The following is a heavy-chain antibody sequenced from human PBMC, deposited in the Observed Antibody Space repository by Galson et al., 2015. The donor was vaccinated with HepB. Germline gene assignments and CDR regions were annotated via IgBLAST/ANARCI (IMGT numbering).Heavy chain of an antibody. CDR2: ISYDGDST. V-gene: IGHV3-30*18. CDR1: GFTFSNFG. Sequence: SLRLSCAASGFTFSNFGMHWVRQAPGKGPEWVAVISYDGDSTYYADSVKDRFTISRDNSKSTLTLQMNSLRAEDTAVYYCTKPRRMATVMDAFDIWGQGTMVTVSS. CDR3: TKPRRMATVMDAFDI. J-gene: IGHJ3*02. D-gene: IGHD5-24*01.